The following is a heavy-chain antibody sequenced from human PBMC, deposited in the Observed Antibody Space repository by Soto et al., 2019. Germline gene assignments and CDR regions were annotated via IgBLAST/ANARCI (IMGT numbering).Heavy chain of an antibody. CDR2: ISYTGDFI. Sequence: GGSLRLSCAASGFTFSSYAMSWVRQAPGKGLEWVSSISYTGDFIYYADSVKGRFTISRDNAKNALYLQMTGLRGDDTAVYYCARDLHSGANYYAQWGQGTLVTVSS. J-gene: IGHJ4*02. CDR3: ARDLHSGANYYAQ. CDR1: GFTFSSYA. V-gene: IGHV3-21*04. D-gene: IGHD6-19*01.